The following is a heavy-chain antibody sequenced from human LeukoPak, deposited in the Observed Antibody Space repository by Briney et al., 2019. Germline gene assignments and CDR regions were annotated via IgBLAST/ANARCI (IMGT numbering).Heavy chain of an antibody. D-gene: IGHD3-10*01. Sequence: GGSLRLSCAASGFTFSSYGMHWVRQAPGKGLEWVAFTRYDGSNKYYADSVKGRFTISRDNSKNTLYLQMNSLRAEDTAVYYCAKGRPMVRGVNSGYYFDYWGQGTLVTVSS. CDR1: GFTFSSYG. J-gene: IGHJ4*02. V-gene: IGHV3-30*02. CDR2: TRYDGSNK. CDR3: AKGRPMVRGVNSGYYFDY.